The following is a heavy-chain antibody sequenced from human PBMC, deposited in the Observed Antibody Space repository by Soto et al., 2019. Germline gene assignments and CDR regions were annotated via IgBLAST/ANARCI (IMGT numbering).Heavy chain of an antibody. CDR1: GYTFTSYG. Sequence: ASVKVSCKASGYTFTSYGISWVRQAPGQGLEWMGWISAYNGNTNYAQKLQGRVTMTTDTSTSTAYMELRSLRSDDTAVYYCARDGYYDSSGYYYGWFDPWGQGTLVTVLL. CDR3: ARDGYYDSSGYYYGWFDP. J-gene: IGHJ5*02. CDR2: ISAYNGNT. D-gene: IGHD3-22*01. V-gene: IGHV1-18*01.